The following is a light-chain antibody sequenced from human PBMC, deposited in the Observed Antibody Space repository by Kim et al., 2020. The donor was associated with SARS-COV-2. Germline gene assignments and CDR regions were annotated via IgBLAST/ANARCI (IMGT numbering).Light chain of an antibody. V-gene: IGKV3-11*01. CDR1: QSVSGS. Sequence: PVEGATLSCRASQSVSGSLAWYQQKPGQAPRLLIYDTSNRGTGIPARFSGSGSGTDFTLTISSLEPEDFAIYYCQQRGDWPLTFGGGTKVDIK. CDR3: QQRGDWPLT. CDR2: DTS. J-gene: IGKJ4*01.